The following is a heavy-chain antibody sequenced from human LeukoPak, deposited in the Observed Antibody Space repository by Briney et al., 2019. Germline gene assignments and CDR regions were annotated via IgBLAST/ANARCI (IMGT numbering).Heavy chain of an antibody. CDR2: IYTSGST. CDR3: ARHYGSYYGSPFDY. Sequence: SETLSLTCTVSGGSISSGSYYWSWIRQPAGKGLEWIGRIYTSGSTNYNPSLKSRVTISVDTSKNQFSLKLSSVTAADTAVYYCARHYGSYYGSPFDYWGQGTLVTVSS. V-gene: IGHV4-61*02. CDR1: GGSISSGSYY. D-gene: IGHD1-26*01. J-gene: IGHJ4*02.